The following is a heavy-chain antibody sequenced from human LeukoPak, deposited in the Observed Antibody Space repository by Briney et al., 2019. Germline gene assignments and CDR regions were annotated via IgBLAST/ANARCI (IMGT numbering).Heavy chain of an antibody. J-gene: IGHJ4*02. Sequence: SETLSLTCTVSGGSISSYYWSWIRQPPGKGLEWIGYIYYSGSTNYNPSLKSRVTISVDTSKNQFSLKLSFVTAADTAVYYCARDSRAALDYWGQGTLVTVSS. D-gene: IGHD6-13*01. CDR1: GGSISSYY. V-gene: IGHV4-59*01. CDR2: IYYSGST. CDR3: ARDSRAALDY.